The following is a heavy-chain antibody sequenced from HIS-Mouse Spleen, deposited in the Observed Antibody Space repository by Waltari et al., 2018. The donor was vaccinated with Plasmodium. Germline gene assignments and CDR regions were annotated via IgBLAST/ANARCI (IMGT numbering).Heavy chain of an antibody. CDR2: YSPYNGNT. Sequence: QVQLVQSGAEVKKPGASVKVSCKASGYTFTNYGISWVRQAPGQGLGWMGWYSPYNGNTHFAQKLQGRVTMTTDTSTSTAYSELRSLRSDDTAVYYCARGSAGDAFDIWGQGTMVTVSS. J-gene: IGHJ3*02. CDR1: GYTFTNYG. V-gene: IGHV1-18*01. CDR3: ARGSAGDAFDI. D-gene: IGHD6-19*01.